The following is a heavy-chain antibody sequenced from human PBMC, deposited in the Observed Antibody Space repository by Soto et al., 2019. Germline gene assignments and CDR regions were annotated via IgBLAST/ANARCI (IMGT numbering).Heavy chain of an antibody. CDR3: AKGPEQLVHGVFDY. Sequence: EVQLLESGGGLVQPGGSLRLSCAASGFTLGTYVMSWVRQAPGKGLEWVSGIDSGGGGTYYADSVKGRFTISRDNSKNTLSLQTNGLRAEDTAVFYCAKGPEQLVHGVFDYWGQGTLVNVSS. D-gene: IGHD6-6*01. J-gene: IGHJ4*02. V-gene: IGHV3-23*01. CDR2: IDSGGGGT. CDR1: GFTLGTYV.